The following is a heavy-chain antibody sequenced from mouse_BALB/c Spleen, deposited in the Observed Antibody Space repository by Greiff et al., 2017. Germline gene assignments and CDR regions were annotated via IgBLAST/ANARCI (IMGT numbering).Heavy chain of an antibody. Sequence: EVQGVESGPELVKPGASVKIPCKASGYTFTDYNMAWVKQSHGKSLEWIGDINPNNGGTIYTQKFKGKATLTVDKSSSTAYMELRSLTSEDTAVYYCARGYYRYGFAYWGQGTLVTVSA. CDR3: ARGYYRYGFAY. CDR2: INPNNGGT. V-gene: IGHV1-18*01. D-gene: IGHD2-14*01. J-gene: IGHJ3*01. CDR1: GYTFTDYN.